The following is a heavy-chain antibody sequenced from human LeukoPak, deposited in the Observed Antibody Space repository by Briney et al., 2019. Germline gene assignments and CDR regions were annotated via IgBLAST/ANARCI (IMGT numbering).Heavy chain of an antibody. CDR3: ARSPGYSGYGGLDY. D-gene: IGHD5-12*01. J-gene: IGHJ4*02. V-gene: IGHV3-21*01. Sequence: GGSLRLSCAASGFTFTSYSMNWVRQAPGKGLEWVSSISPSSSYIYYADSVKGRFTISRDNAKNSLYLQMNSLRAEDTAVYYCARSPGYSGYGGLDYWGQGTLVTVSS. CDR1: GFTFTSYS. CDR2: ISPSSSYI.